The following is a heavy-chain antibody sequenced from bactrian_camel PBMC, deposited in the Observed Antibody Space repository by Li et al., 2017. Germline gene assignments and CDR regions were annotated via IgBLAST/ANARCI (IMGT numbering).Heavy chain of an antibody. V-gene: IGHV3S28*01. CDR3: ATGAPGNSRYALDLRAYSY. D-gene: IGHD3*01. CDR2: IDASGVT. J-gene: IGHJ4*01. CDR1: GYTISTYY. Sequence: QLVESGGGSVQAGGSLTLSCASAGYTISTYYRVFCMGWFRPAPGKGREGVASIDASGVTQYADFVKGRFTISRDSSETTLYLQMNNLKPEDTAMYYCATGAPGNSRYALDLRAYSYFGQGTQVTVS.